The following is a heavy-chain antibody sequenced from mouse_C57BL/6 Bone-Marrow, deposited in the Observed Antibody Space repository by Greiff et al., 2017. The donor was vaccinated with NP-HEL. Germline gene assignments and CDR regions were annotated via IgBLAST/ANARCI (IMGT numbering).Heavy chain of an antibody. D-gene: IGHD2-3*01. CDR3: AKRVGYYNLLAY. Sequence: QVQLKESGPGLVAPSHCLSISCTVSGFSLTSYGVSWVRQPPGKGLEWMGVIWGDGSTNYHSALLSSLSISKDNSKSLVYLKLNSLQTDDTASYYCAKRVGYYNLLAYWGQGTLVTVSA. J-gene: IGHJ3*01. CDR1: GFSLTSYG. V-gene: IGHV2-3*01. CDR2: IWGDGST.